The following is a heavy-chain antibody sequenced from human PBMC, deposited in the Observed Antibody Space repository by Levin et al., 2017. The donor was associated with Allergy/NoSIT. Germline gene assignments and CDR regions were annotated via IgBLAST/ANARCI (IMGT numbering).Heavy chain of an antibody. CDR2: IRGNSDAI. D-gene: IGHD2-8*02. CDR3: ARDHSWSSDS. J-gene: IGHJ4*02. V-gene: IGHV3-48*04. CDR1: GFTFSTYP. Sequence: GGSLRLSCAASGFTFSTYPMNWVRQAPGKGLEWISYIRGNSDAISYADSVKGRFTISRDNAQNSLYLQMNSLRAADTAVYYCARDHSWSSDSWGQGTLVTVSS.